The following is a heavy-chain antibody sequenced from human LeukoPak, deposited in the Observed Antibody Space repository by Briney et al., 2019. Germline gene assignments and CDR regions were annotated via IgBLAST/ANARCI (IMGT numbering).Heavy chain of an antibody. V-gene: IGHV3-21*01. D-gene: IGHD1-26*01. CDR3: ARSLRGSYYGDY. CDR2: ISGSSPYI. CDR1: GFTFSTYG. J-gene: IGHJ4*02. Sequence: GGSLRLSCSASGFTFSTYGMNWVRQAPGKGLEWVSSISGSSPYIYYADSLEGRFTISRDNAKNSLYLRMNSLRAEDTAVYYCARSLRGSYYGDYWGQGTLVTVSS.